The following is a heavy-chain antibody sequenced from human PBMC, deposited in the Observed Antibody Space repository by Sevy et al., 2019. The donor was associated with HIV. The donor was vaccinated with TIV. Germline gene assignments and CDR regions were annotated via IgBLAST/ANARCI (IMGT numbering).Heavy chain of an antibody. Sequence: GGSLRLSCAASGFTFNFHGMHWVRQAPGKGLEWVAFIWHDGSNKYMADSVKGRFTISRDNSKNTLFLQMNSLTVEDTAVYYCARETDNSARWLDPWGQGTLLTVSS. J-gene: IGHJ5*02. D-gene: IGHD4-4*01. CDR2: IWHDGSNK. CDR1: GFTFNFHG. CDR3: ARETDNSARWLDP. V-gene: IGHV3-30*02.